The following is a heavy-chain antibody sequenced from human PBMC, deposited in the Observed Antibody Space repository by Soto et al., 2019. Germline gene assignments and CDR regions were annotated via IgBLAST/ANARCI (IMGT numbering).Heavy chain of an antibody. J-gene: IGHJ1*01. Sequence: TLSLTCTVSGGTVTSDEDYWTCIRQSPGKGLEWFGNICDSGSTDYNPSLRTRLSISVDRSKKQFTLRLTSVAAATAAVYFSRAHSRVFLCCSVYWGVG. CDR2: ICDSGST. CDR3: RAHSRVFLCCSVY. D-gene: IGHD2-15*01. V-gene: IGHV4-30-4*01. CDR1: GGTVTSDEDY.